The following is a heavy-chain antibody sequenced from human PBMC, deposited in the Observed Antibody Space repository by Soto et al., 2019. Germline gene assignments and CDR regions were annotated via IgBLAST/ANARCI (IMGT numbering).Heavy chain of an antibody. V-gene: IGHV4-61*08. D-gene: IGHD3-9*01. CDR1: GGSISSGGNY. J-gene: IGHJ3*02. CDR2: IYYSGST. Sequence: PSETLSLTCTVSGGSISSGGNYWSWIRQHPGKGLEWIGYIYYSGSTNYNPSLKSRVTISVDTSKNQFSLKLSSVTAADTAVYYCARALILTGYYIHDAFDIWGQGTMVTVSS. CDR3: ARALILTGYYIHDAFDI.